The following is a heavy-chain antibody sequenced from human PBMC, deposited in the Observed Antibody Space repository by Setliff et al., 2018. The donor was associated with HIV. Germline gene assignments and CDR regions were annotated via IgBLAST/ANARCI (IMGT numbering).Heavy chain of an antibody. CDR2: ISRSSDEI. V-gene: IGHV3-21*03. D-gene: IGHD6-13*01. CDR3: ARAGLYSSSWHYYYYYMDV. J-gene: IGHJ6*03. Sequence: GGSLRLSCAASGFIFSSHSMNWVRQAPGKGLEWVSSISRSSDEIHYADSVKGRFTISRDNAKNSLYLQMNSLRAEDTAVYYCARAGLYSSSWHYYYYYMDVWGKGTTVTVSS. CDR1: GFIFSSHS.